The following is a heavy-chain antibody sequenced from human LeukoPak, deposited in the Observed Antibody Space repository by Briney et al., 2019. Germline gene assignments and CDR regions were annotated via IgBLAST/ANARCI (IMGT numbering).Heavy chain of an antibody. CDR2: IYYSGST. Sequence: SETLSLTCTVSGGSISSYYWSWIRQPPGKGLEWIGYIYYSGSTNYNPSLKSRVTISVDTSKNQFSLKLSSVTAADTAVYYCARVHQVPRITIVRGVIIGVYFDYWGQGTLVTVSS. CDR3: ARVHQVPRITIVRGVIIGVYFDY. V-gene: IGHV4-59*01. D-gene: IGHD3-10*01. J-gene: IGHJ4*02. CDR1: GGSISSYY.